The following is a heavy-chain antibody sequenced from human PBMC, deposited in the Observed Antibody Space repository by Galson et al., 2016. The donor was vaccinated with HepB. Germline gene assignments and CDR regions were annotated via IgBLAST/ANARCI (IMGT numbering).Heavy chain of an antibody. CDR1: GGSISSGGYY. V-gene: IGHV4-61*08. Sequence: ETLSLTCTVSGGSISSGGYYWSWIRQHPGKGLEWIGYIYHSGRTIYNPSLKSRVSISIDTSKNQFSLQVTSVTAADTAVYYCARDRGGGLLGHTWLSDYWGQGTLVTVSS. J-gene: IGHJ4*02. D-gene: IGHD1-26*01. CDR3: ARDRGGGLLGHTWLSDY. CDR2: IYHSGRT.